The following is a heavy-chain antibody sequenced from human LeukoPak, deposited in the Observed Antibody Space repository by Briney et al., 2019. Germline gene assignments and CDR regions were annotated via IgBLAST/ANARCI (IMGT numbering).Heavy chain of an antibody. CDR1: GGSISPYY. CDR2: VYHTGST. J-gene: IGHJ6*03. Sequence: SETLSLTCTVSGGSISPYYWSWVRQPPGKGLEWIGYVYHTGSTNSNSSLQSRLTISADTSKNQFSLKFTSLTTADTAVYYCARSTGFYSYYLDVWDRGTTVTVSS. V-gene: IGHV4-59*01. CDR3: ARSTGFYSYYLDV.